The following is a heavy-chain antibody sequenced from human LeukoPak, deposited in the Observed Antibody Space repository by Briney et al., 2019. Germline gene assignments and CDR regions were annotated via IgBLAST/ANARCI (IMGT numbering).Heavy chain of an antibody. V-gene: IGHV6-1*01. CDR2: TYYRSKWYY. CDR3: SLARSEYHYGMDV. CDR1: GDSFSSISVA. Sequence: SQTLSLTCVISGDSFSSISVAWNWIRQSPWRGLEWLVRTYYRSKWYYEYAVCVKSRINNSPDTSKNQYSLHLTSVTPEDTAMYYCSLARSEYHYGMDVWGQGTTVTVSS. J-gene: IGHJ6*02.